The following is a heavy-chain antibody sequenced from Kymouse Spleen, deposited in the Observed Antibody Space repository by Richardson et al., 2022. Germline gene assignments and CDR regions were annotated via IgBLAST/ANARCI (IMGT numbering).Heavy chain of an antibody. J-gene: IGHJ3*02. V-gene: IGHV4-59*01. CDR2: IYYSGST. Sequence: QVQLQESGPGLVKPSETLSLTCTVSGGSISSYYWSWIRQPPGKGLEWIGYIYYSGSTNYNPSLKSRVTISVDTSKNQFSLKLSSVTAADTAVYYCARVSGSYYNDAFDIWGQGTMVTVSS. CDR3: ARVSGSYYNDAFDI. CDR1: GGSISSYY. D-gene: IGHD3-10*01.